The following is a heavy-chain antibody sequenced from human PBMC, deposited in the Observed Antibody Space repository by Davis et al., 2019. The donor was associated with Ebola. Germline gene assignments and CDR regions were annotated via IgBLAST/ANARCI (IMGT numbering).Heavy chain of an antibody. J-gene: IGHJ6*02. CDR1: GYAFTSYD. CDR2: MNPNSGNT. D-gene: IGHD1-14*01. V-gene: IGHV1-8*01. Sequence: AASVKVSCKASGYAFTSYDINWVRQATGQGLEWMGWMNPNSGNTGYVERFQGRVTMSRNTSISTAYTELSSLRSEDTAVYYCARSGVRGYYNGMDVWGQGTTVTVSS. CDR3: ARSGVRGYYNGMDV.